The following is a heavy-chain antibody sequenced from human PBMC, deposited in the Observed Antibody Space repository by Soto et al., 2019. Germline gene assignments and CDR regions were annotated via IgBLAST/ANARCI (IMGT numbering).Heavy chain of an antibody. CDR2: ISYDDGGYK. CDR3: AKDRSGWDFNYYFDY. V-gene: IGHV3-30*18. Sequence: GGSLRLSCGASGFIFRNYGMNWVRQAPGKGLEWVASISYDDGGYKYYVDSVQGRFTVSRDNSKNTLYLQMNSLGVEDTAVYYCAKDRSGWDFNYYFDYWGQGTVVTVSS. J-gene: IGHJ4*02. CDR1: GFIFRNYG. D-gene: IGHD6-19*01.